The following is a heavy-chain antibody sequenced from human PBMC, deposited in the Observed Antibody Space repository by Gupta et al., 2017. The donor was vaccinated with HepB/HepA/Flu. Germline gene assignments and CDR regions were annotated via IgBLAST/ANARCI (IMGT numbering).Heavy chain of an antibody. V-gene: IGHV3-7*01. J-gene: IGHJ4*02. CDR2: IKQDGSEK. CDR3: AALGGGM. D-gene: IGHD3-16*01. CDR1: GFTFSSYW. Sequence: GGSLRLSCAASGFTFSSYWISWVRQAPGKGLEWVANIKQDGSEKYYVDSVKGRFTISRDNAKNSLYLQMNSLRAEDTAVYYCAALGGGMWGQGTRVTLSA.